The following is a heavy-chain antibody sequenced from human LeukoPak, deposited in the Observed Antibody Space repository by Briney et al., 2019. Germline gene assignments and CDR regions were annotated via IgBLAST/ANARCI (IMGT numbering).Heavy chain of an antibody. V-gene: IGHV3-23*01. CDR3: ARLRLRLGELSLYYFDY. CDR1: GFPFSSYA. D-gene: IGHD3-16*02. CDR2: ISDSGGSK. Sequence: GVSLRLSCAASGFPFSSYAMSWVRQAPGKGLEWVSAISDSGGSKYYADSVRRRFTISRDNSKNTLYLQMNSLRAEDTAVYYCARLRLRLGELSLYYFDYWGQGALATVSS. J-gene: IGHJ4*02.